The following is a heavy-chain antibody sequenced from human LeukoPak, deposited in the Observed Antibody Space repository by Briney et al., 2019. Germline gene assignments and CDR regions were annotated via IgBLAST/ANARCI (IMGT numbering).Heavy chain of an antibody. J-gene: IGHJ4*02. V-gene: IGHV3-48*01. Sequence: GGSLRLSCAASGFTFSDHIMNWVRQLPGKRLEWVAYVSGSGSTVYYADSVKGRFTISRDNGKSSLYLQMNSLRVEDTALYYCVRQFASWGQGTLVTVSS. CDR2: VSGSGSTV. CDR1: GFTFSDHI. CDR3: VRQFAS.